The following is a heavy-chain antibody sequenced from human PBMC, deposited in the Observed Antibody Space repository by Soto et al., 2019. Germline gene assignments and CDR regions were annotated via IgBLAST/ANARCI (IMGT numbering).Heavy chain of an antibody. Sequence: QVQLVQSGAEVKKPGASVKVSCKASGYTFTSYAMHWVRQAPGQRLEWMGWINAGNGNTKYSQKFQGRVTITRDTSASTAYMELSSLRSEDTAVYYCARDWGDIVVVPAAMGTLDYWGQGTLVTVSS. V-gene: IGHV1-3*01. CDR2: INAGNGNT. J-gene: IGHJ4*02. D-gene: IGHD2-2*01. CDR3: ARDWGDIVVVPAAMGTLDY. CDR1: GYTFTSYA.